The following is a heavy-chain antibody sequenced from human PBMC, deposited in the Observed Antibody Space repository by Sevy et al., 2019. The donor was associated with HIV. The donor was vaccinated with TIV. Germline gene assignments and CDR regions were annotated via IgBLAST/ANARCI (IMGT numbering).Heavy chain of an antibody. CDR1: GGSITSLY. D-gene: IGHD1-26*01. Sequence: SETLSLTCTVSGGSITSLYWNWIRQPPGKGLEWIANIYYNGHINYNPSLKSRVTLSVDTSKNQFSLRLSSVTAADTAMYYCAGENAWGRGYSWGQRTLVTGSS. V-gene: IGHV4-59*08. J-gene: IGHJ4*02. CDR2: IYYNGHI. CDR3: AGENAWGRGYS.